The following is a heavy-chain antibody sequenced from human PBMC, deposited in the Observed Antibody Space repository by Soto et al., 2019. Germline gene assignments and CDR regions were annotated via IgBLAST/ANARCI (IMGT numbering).Heavy chain of an antibody. CDR3: ARLRSFAVLYPNTYGMDV. CDR1: GYSFTSYW. CDR2: IYPGDSDT. D-gene: IGHD3-16*02. Sequence: GESLKISCKGSGYSFTSYWIGWVRQMPGKGLEWMGIIYPGDSDTRYSPSFQGQVTISADKSISTAYLQWSSLKASDTAMYYCARLRSFAVLYPNTYGMDVWGQGTTVTDSS. V-gene: IGHV5-51*01. J-gene: IGHJ6*02.